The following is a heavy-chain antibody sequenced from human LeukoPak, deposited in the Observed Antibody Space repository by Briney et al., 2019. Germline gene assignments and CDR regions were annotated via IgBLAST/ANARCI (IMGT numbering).Heavy chain of an antibody. V-gene: IGHV1-69*04. CDR3: ARDSVVPAAITWFDP. Sequence: SVKVSCKASGGTFRSYTISWVRQAPGQGLEWMGRIIPILGIANYAQKFQGRVTITADKSTSTAYMELSSLRSEDTAVYYCARDSVVPAAITWFDPWGQGTLVTVSS. CDR2: IIPILGIA. CDR1: GGTFRSYT. D-gene: IGHD2-2*01. J-gene: IGHJ5*02.